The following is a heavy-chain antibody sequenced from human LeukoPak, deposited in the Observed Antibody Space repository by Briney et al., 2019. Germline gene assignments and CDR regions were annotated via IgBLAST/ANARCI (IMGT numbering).Heavy chain of an antibody. J-gene: IGHJ4*02. CDR2: ISYDGSNK. CDR3: AREERWRDGYNPGSYFDY. Sequence: GGSLRLSCAASGFTFSSYAMHWVRQAPGKGLEWVAVISYDGSNKYYADSVKGRFTISRDNSKNTLYLQMNSLRAEDTAVYYCAREERWRDGYNPGSYFDYWGQVTLVTVSS. CDR1: GFTFSSYA. V-gene: IGHV3-30-3*01. D-gene: IGHD5-24*01.